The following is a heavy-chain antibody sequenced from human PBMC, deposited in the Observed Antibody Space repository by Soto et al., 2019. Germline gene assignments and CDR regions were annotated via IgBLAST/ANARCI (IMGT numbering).Heavy chain of an antibody. CDR2: VYNNGGT. Sequence: SETLSLTCTVFGGSISSDYWSWIRQPPGKGLEWVGYVYNNGGTKYNPSLKSRVTISVDTSNNQFSLKLTSVTAADTAVYYCARGYYYDTSGYYSAFDIWGQGTMVTVSS. CDR3: ARGYYYDTSGYYSAFDI. V-gene: IGHV4-59*01. D-gene: IGHD3-22*01. J-gene: IGHJ3*02. CDR1: GGSISSDY.